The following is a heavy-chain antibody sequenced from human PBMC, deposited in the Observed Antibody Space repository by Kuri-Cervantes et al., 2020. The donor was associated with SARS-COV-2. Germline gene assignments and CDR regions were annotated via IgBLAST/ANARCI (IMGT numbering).Heavy chain of an antibody. CDR3: AKDQHGIVVVVAAIDY. V-gene: IGHV3-30-3*01. CDR2: ISYDGSNK. CDR1: GFTFSSYA. J-gene: IGHJ4*02. Sequence: GESLKISCAASGFTFSSYAMHWVRQAPGKGLEWVAVISYDGSNKYYADSVKGRFTISRDNSKNTLYLQMNSLRAEDTAVYHCAKDQHGIVVVVAAIDYWGQGTLVTVSS. D-gene: IGHD2-15*01.